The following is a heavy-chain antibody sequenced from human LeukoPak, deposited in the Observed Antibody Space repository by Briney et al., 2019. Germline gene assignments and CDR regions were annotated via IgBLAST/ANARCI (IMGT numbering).Heavy chain of an antibody. CDR1: GFTFSSYG. D-gene: IGHD3-10*01. CDR2: IWYDGSNK. Sequence: PGGSLGLSCAASGFTFSSYGMHWVRQAPGKGLEWVAVIWYDGSNKYYADSVKGRFTTSRDNSKNTLYLQMNSLRAEDTAVYYCARDDYGSGSYYNSFDPWGQGTLVTVSS. CDR3: ARDDYGSGSYYNSFDP. V-gene: IGHV3-33*01. J-gene: IGHJ5*02.